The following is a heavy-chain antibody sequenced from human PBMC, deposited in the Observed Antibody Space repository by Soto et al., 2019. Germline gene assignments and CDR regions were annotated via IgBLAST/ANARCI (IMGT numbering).Heavy chain of an antibody. CDR1: GYDFTNYG. D-gene: IGHD1-20*01. V-gene: IGHV1-18*01. Sequence: QVQLVQSGAEVKKPGASVKVSCKASGYDFTNYGFSWVRQVPGQGLEWMGWISAYNGNTDYAQNIQGRVTMTTDTSTSTAYMDLRSLRSDDTAVYYCARDYAITGTKSLDYWGQGTLVTVSS. J-gene: IGHJ4*02. CDR2: ISAYNGNT. CDR3: ARDYAITGTKSLDY.